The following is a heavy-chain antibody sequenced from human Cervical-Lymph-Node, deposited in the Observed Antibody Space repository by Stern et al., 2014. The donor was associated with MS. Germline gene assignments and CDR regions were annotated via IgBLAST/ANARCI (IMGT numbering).Heavy chain of an antibody. D-gene: IGHD6-13*01. Sequence: VQLVESGGGLVQPGMSLRLSCAASGFTFADYAMHCVRQAPGNGLEWVSGMSWTSGSIGYADSVKGRFTISRDNAKNSLYLQMNSLRTEDTAFYYCAKGSVGIAAPRNFDYWGQGTLVTVSS. V-gene: IGHV3-9*01. CDR1: GFTFADYA. CDR3: AKGSVGIAAPRNFDY. J-gene: IGHJ4*02. CDR2: MSWTSGSI.